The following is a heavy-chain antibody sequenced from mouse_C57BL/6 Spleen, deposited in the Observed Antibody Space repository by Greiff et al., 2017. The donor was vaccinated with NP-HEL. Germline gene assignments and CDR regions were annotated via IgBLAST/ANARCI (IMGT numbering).Heavy chain of an antibody. Sequence: VKLVESGPGLVQPSQSLSITCTVSGFSLTSYGVHWVRQSPGKGLVWLGVIWSGGSTDYNAAFISRLSISKDNSKSQVFFKMNSLQAYDTAIYYCASSTVVATDYFDYWGQGTTLTVSS. D-gene: IGHD1-1*01. CDR3: ASSTVVATDYFDY. J-gene: IGHJ2*01. V-gene: IGHV2-2*01. CDR1: GFSLTSYG. CDR2: IWSGGST.